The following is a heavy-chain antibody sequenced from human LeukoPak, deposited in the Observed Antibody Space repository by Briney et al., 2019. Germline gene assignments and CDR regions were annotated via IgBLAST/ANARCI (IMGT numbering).Heavy chain of an antibody. D-gene: IGHD6-19*01. CDR3: ARVREAVAGTLYRFDY. Sequence: SETLSLTCAVYGGSFSGYYWSWIRQPPGKGLEWIGEINHSGSTNYNPSLKSRVTISVDTSKNQFSLKLSSVTAANTAVYYCARVREAVAGTLYRFDYWGQGTLVTVSS. CDR1: GGSFSGYY. V-gene: IGHV4-34*01. J-gene: IGHJ4*02. CDR2: INHSGST.